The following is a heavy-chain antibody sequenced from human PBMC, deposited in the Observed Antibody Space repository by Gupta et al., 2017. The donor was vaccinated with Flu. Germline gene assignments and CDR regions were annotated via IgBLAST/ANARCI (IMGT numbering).Heavy chain of an antibody. CDR1: GFTFDDYA. V-gene: IGHV3-9*01. CDR2: ISWNSGSI. Sequence: EVQLVESGGGLVQPGRSLRLSCAASGFTFDDYAMHWVRQAPGKGLEWVSGISWNSGSIGYADSVKGRFTISRDNAKNSLYLQMNSLRAEDTALYYCARVVFGVVIMVGGAFDIWGQGTMVTVSS. D-gene: IGHD3-3*01. CDR3: ARVVFGVVIMVGGAFDI. J-gene: IGHJ3*02.